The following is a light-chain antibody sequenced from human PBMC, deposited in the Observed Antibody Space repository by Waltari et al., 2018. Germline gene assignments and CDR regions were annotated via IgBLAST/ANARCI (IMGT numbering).Light chain of an antibody. J-gene: IGLJ2*01. CDR3: SSYISSDTLEL. CDR1: SSDVGGYNY. CDR2: DVS. V-gene: IGLV2-14*03. Sequence: QSALTQPASVSGSPGQSITISCTGTSSDVGGYNYVSWYQHHPGKAPKLIIFDVSNRPSGVSSRFSGSKSGNTASLTISGLQAQDEADYYCSSYISSDTLELFGGGTSLTVL.